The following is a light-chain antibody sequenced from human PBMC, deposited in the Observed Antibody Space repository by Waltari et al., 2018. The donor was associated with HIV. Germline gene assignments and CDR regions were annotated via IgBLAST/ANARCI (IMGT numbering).Light chain of an antibody. CDR3: QQYDKLPFT. Sequence: DIQMTQSPSSLSASIGDRVTLTCQASQDITTYLNWYQQKPGKAPKLLIFDASNLQTGVPSRFSGDRSGRDFSLTIYSLQPEDFATYFCQQYDKLPFTFGPGTKVDV. CDR2: DAS. CDR1: QDITTY. J-gene: IGKJ3*01. V-gene: IGKV1-33*01.